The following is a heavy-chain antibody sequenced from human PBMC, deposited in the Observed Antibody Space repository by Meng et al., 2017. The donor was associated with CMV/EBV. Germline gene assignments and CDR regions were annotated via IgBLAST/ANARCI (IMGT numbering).Heavy chain of an antibody. J-gene: IGHJ4*02. CDR3: ANSVTYLDY. CDR2: IHHRGRT. V-gene: IGHV4-34*01. Sequence: QVCIRHRVPGLLTHCGSTSLSFAVYVVSYNGYYWSWIRRPPGNGLEWIREIHHRGRTNYNPVLRTQVPIPVDTSKNQCSRKLSAGDAAATAVYYCANSVTYLDYWGQGTLVTVSS. CDR1: VVSYNGYY. D-gene: IGHD2-21*02.